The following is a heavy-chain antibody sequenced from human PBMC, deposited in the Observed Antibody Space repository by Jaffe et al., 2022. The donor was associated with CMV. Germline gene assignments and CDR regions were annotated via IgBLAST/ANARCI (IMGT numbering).Heavy chain of an antibody. CDR3: ARGRRGYSGYDYYYYGMDV. CDR2: IYYSGST. J-gene: IGHJ6*02. V-gene: IGHV4-31*03. D-gene: IGHD5-12*01. CDR1: GGSISSGGYY. Sequence: QVQLQESGPGLVKPSQTLSLTCTVSGGSISSGGYYWSWIRQHPGKGLEWIGYIYYSGSTYYNPSLKSRVTISVDTSKNQFSLKLSSVTAADTAVYYCARGRRGYSGYDYYYYGMDVWGQGTTVTVSS.